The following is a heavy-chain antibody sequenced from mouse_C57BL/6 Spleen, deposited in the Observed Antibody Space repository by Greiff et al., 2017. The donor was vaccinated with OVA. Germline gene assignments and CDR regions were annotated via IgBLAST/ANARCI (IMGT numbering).Heavy chain of an antibody. CDR2: INPSSGYT. V-gene: IGHV1-7*01. CDR1: GYTFTSYW. Sequence: VQLQQSGAELAKPGASVKLSCKASGYTFTSYWMHWVKQRPGQGLEWIGYINPSSGYTKYNQKFKDKATLTADKSSSTANMQLRSLTYEDSAVYYCARRYYDYDRGVFAYWGQGTLVTVSA. D-gene: IGHD2-4*01. CDR3: ARRYYDYDRGVFAY. J-gene: IGHJ3*01.